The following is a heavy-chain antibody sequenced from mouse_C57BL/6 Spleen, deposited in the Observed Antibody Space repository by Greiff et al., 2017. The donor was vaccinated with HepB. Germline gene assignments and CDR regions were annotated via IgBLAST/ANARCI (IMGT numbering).Heavy chain of an antibody. CDR1: GYTFTSYW. CDR3: ARREAVPYYYAMDY. D-gene: IGHD6-1*01. Sequence: QVQLQQPGAELVKPGASVKLSCKASGYTFTSYWMQWVKQRPGQGLEWIGEIDPSDSYTNYHQKFKGKATLTVETSSSTAYMQLSSLTSEDSAVYYCARREAVPYYYAMDYWGQGTSVTVSS. CDR2: IDPSDSYT. J-gene: IGHJ4*01. V-gene: IGHV1-50*01.